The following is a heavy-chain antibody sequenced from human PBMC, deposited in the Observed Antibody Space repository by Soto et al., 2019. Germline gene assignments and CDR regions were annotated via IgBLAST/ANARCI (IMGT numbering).Heavy chain of an antibody. J-gene: IGHJ4*02. V-gene: IGHV4-30-2*01. CDR1: GGSISSGGYS. Sequence: SETLSLTCAVSGGSISSGGYSWSWIRQPPGKGLEWIGYIYHSGSTYYNPSLKSRVTISVDRSKNQFSLKLSSVTAADTAVYYCVKRKTYDSGDYDYWGQGTPVTVSS. D-gene: IGHD4-17*01. CDR2: IYHSGST. CDR3: VKRKTYDSGDYDY.